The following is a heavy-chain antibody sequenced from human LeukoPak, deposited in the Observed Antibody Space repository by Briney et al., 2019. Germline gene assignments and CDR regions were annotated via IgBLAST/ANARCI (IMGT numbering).Heavy chain of an antibody. CDR1: GFTFSSYA. Sequence: PGGSLRLSCAASGFTFSSYAMSWVRQAPGKGLEWVSSISSSSSYIYYADSVKGRFTISRDNAKNTLYLQMNSLRAEDTAVYYCAKMIGITIFGVVIIGNNYFDYWGQGTLVTVSS. CDR3: AKMIGITIFGVVIIGNNYFDY. V-gene: IGHV3-21*04. CDR2: ISSSSSYI. D-gene: IGHD3-3*01. J-gene: IGHJ4*02.